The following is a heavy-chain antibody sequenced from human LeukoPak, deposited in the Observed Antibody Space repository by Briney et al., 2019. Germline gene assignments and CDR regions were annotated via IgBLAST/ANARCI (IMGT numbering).Heavy chain of an antibody. CDR1: GFTFSSYA. J-gene: IGHJ4*02. V-gene: IGHV3-23*01. Sequence: GGSLRLSCAASGFTFSSYAVTWVRQAPGKGLEWVSSISSSGGSTYYADSVRGRFTISRDSSKNTLYLQMNSLRAEDTAIYYCAKDLVTGSLDYWGQGTLVTVSS. D-gene: IGHD3-10*01. CDR2: ISSSGGST. CDR3: AKDLVTGSLDY.